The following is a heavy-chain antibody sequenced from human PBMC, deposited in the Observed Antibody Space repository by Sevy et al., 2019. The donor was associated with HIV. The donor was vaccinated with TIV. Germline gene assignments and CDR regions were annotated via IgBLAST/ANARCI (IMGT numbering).Heavy chain of an antibody. CDR2: ISAYNRNT. J-gene: IGHJ6*02. CDR3: ARDTHDFWSGYHREGYYYYYYGMDV. D-gene: IGHD3-3*01. V-gene: IGHV1-18*01. CDR1: GYTFTSYG. Sequence: VAVKVSCKASGYTFTSYGISWVRQAPGQGLERTGWISAYNRNTNYAQKLQGRVTMITDRSTSTAYMELRSLRSDDTAVLYCARDTHDFWSGYHREGYYYYYYGMDVWGQGTTVTVSS.